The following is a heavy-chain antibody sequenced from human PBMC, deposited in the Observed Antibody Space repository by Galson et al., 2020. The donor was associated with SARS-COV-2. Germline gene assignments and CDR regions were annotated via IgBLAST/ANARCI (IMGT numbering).Heavy chain of an antibody. V-gene: IGHV3-30*18. CDR2: ILYDGSKK. Sequence: GGSLRLSCAASGFTFSSYGMHWVRQAPGKGLEWVAVILYDGSKKYYEDSVKGRFTISRDNSKNTLYLQMNSLRAEDTALYYCAKDISGYPYNYYYGKDVWGQGTTVTVSS. D-gene: IGHD3-22*01. CDR1: GFTFSSYG. J-gene: IGHJ6*02. CDR3: AKDISGYPYNYYYGKDV.